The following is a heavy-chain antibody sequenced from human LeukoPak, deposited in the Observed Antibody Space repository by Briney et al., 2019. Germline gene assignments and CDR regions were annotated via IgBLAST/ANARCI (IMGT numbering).Heavy chain of an antibody. J-gene: IGHJ4*02. Sequence: SETLSLTCTVSGGSISSGGYYWSWIRQHPGKGLEWIGYTYYSGSTYYNPSLKSRVTISVDTSQNQFSLKLSSVTAADTAVYYCARDRNNYFDYWGQGTLVTVSS. V-gene: IGHV4-31*03. CDR2: TYYSGST. CDR1: GGSISSGGYY. D-gene: IGHD1-14*01. CDR3: ARDRNNYFDY.